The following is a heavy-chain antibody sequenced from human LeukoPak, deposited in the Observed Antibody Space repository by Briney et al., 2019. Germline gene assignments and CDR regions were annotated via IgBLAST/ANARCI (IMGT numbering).Heavy chain of an antibody. J-gene: IGHJ3*02. Sequence: GGSLRLSCAASGFTFSSDAMRWVRQAPGKGLEWVSAISGSGGSTYYADSVKGRFTISRDNSKNTLYLQMNSLRAEDTAVYYCAKDTPYSSGWYGDAFDIWGKGTTVTVSS. D-gene: IGHD6-19*01. CDR1: GFTFSSDA. V-gene: IGHV3-23*01. CDR2: ISGSGGST. CDR3: AKDTPYSSGWYGDAFDI.